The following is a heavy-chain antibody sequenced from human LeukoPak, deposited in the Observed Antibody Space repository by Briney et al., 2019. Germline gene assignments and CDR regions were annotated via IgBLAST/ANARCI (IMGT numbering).Heavy chain of an antibody. Sequence: GGSLRLSCAASGFTFSSYWMHWVRQAPGKGLVRVSRINSDGSSTTYADSVKGRFTISRDNAKNTLYLQMNSLRAEDTAVYYCARGRGESSSWYEDYWGQGTLVTVSS. V-gene: IGHV3-74*01. D-gene: IGHD6-13*01. CDR1: GFTFSSYW. J-gene: IGHJ4*02. CDR3: ARGRGESSSWYEDY. CDR2: INSDGSST.